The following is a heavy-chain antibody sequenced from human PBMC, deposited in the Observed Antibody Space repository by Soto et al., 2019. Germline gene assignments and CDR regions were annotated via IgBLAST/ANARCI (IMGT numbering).Heavy chain of an antibody. J-gene: IGHJ6*02. CDR1: GGTFSSYA. V-gene: IGHV1-69*06. CDR2: IIPMFGTT. Sequence: SVKVSCKASGGTFSSYAISWVRQAPGQGLEWLGEIIPMFGTTKYAQNFQGRVTLTADKSTSTAYMELSSLGSEDTAVYYCASRINIVVVPAAIHYYYGMDVWGQGTTVTVSS. CDR3: ASRINIVVVPAAIHYYYGMDV. D-gene: IGHD2-2*01.